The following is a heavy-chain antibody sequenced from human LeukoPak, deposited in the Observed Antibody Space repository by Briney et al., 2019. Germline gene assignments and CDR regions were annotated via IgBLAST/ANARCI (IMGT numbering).Heavy chain of an antibody. Sequence: GGSLRLSCAASGFTFSSYSMNWVRQAPGKGLEWVSYINSGSSTIYYADSVKGRFTISRDNAKNSLYLQMNSLRAEDTAVYYCARAPFYYYDSSGYYFDYWGQGTLVTVSS. J-gene: IGHJ4*02. D-gene: IGHD3-22*01. CDR3: ARAPFYYYDSSGYYFDY. CDR2: INSGSSTI. V-gene: IGHV3-48*04. CDR1: GFTFSSYS.